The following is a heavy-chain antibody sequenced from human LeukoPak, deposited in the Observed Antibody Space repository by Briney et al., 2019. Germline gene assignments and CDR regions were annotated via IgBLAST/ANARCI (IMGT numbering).Heavy chain of an antibody. V-gene: IGHV4-59*01. D-gene: IGHD5-24*01. CDR1: GDSISTYF. Sequence: SETLSLTCTVSGDSISTYFWSWIRQPPGKGLEWIGYISYSGSTNHKPSLKSRVTISVDTSKNQFSLKMSSVIAADTAVYYCARTQMGYFFDYWGQGTLVTVSS. CDR2: ISYSGST. CDR3: ARTQMGYFFDY. J-gene: IGHJ4*02.